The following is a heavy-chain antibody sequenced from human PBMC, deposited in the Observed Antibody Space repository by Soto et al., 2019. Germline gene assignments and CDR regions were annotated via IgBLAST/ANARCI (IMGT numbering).Heavy chain of an antibody. CDR1: GGSFSGYY. J-gene: IGHJ5*02. Sequence: SETLSLTCAVYGGSFSGYYWSWIRQPPGKGLEWIGEINHSGSTNYNPSLKSRVTISVDTSKNQFSLKLSSVTAADTAVYYCARGRIQLWLKRAVGNWFDPWGQGTLVTVSS. V-gene: IGHV4-34*01. CDR3: ARGRIQLWLKRAVGNWFDP. D-gene: IGHD5-18*01. CDR2: INHSGST.